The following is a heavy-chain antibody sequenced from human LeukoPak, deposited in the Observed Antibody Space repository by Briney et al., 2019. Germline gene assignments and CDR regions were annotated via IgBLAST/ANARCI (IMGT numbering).Heavy chain of an antibody. D-gene: IGHD1-26*01. CDR1: GYSFTNFG. CDR3: AKVDPPIIEGGRGEAFDV. Sequence: ASVKVSCKASGYSFTNFGITWVRQAPGQGLQWMGWTSPYEDYPTYAQKFQGGVTMTTETSTNTAYMELRSLTSDDTAVYYCAKVDPPIIEGGRGEAFDVWGQGTLVTVSS. V-gene: IGHV1-18*01. CDR2: TSPYEDYP. J-gene: IGHJ3*01.